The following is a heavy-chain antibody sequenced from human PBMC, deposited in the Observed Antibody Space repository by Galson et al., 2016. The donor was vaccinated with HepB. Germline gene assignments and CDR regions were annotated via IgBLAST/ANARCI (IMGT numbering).Heavy chain of an antibody. Sequence: SLRLSCAASGFNFVDYAMHWVRQVPGKGLDWVAGISWNSGNIGYADSVKGRFIVSRDNAKSSLYLQMNSLGPEDTALYYCAKPTKRFNGGNCQSFDAFDVWGQGTMVTVSS. CDR2: ISWNSGNI. V-gene: IGHV3-9*01. CDR1: GFNFVDYA. J-gene: IGHJ3*01. CDR3: AKPTKRFNGGNCQSFDAFDV. D-gene: IGHD2-21*02.